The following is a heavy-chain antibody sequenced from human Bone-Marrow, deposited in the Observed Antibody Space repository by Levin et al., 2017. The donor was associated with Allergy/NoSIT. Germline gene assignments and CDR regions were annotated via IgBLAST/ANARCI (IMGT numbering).Heavy chain of an antibody. Sequence: SETLSLTCTVSGGAITINTYYWGWFRQPPGQGLEWIGSVYHSGKTYTNPSLESRLTISVDTSTNQFSLKLSSVTAADTAVYFCASAYCGAGTCYTEYFQHWGQGSLAIVSA. CDR2: VYHSGKT. J-gene: IGHJ1*01. D-gene: IGHD2-15*01. CDR3: ASAYCGAGTCYTEYFQH. V-gene: IGHV4-39*01. CDR1: GGAITINTYY.